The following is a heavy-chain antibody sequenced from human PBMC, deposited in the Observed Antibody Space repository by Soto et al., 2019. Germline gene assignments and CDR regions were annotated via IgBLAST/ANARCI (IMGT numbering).Heavy chain of an antibody. CDR1: GFTFGDYA. V-gene: IGHV3-49*03. CDR2: IRSKAYGGTT. D-gene: IGHD2-21*02. CDR3: TRLYLPTYCGGDCYSDY. J-gene: IGHJ4*02. Sequence: GGSLRLSCTASGFTFGDYAMSWFRQAPGKGLEWVGFIRSKAYGGTTKYAASVKGRFTISRDDSKSIAYLQMNSLKTEDTAVYYCTRLYLPTYCGGDCYSDYWGQGTLVTVSS.